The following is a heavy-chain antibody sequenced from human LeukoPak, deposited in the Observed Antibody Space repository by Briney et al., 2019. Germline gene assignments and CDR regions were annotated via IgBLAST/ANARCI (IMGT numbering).Heavy chain of an antibody. Sequence: GGSLRLSCEASGFTFSRYWMHWVRQAPGKGLVWVSRIKSDGKTNYADSVKGRFTISRDNAKNTVSLQIDSLRAEDTGVYYCARAPSEVGGYYPEYFRHWGQGALVTVSS. CDR1: GFTFSRYW. CDR2: IKSDGKT. CDR3: ARAPSEVGGYYPEYFRH. D-gene: IGHD3-22*01. J-gene: IGHJ1*01. V-gene: IGHV3-74*01.